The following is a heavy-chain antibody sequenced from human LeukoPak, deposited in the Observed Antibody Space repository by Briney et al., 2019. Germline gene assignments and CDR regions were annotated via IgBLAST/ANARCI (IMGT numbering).Heavy chain of an antibody. CDR3: ARAKTTVTTLYYYYYYYMDV. J-gene: IGHJ6*03. Sequence: ASVKVSCKASGCTFTSYDINWVRQATGQGLEWMGWMNPNSGNTGYAQKFQGRVTMTRNTSISTAYMELSSLRSEDTAVYYCARAKTTVTTLYYYYYYYMDVWGKGTTVTVSS. D-gene: IGHD4-17*01. V-gene: IGHV1-8*01. CDR1: GCTFTSYD. CDR2: MNPNSGNT.